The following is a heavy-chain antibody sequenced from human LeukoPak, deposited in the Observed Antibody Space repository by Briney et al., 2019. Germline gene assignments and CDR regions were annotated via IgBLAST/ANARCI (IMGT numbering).Heavy chain of an antibody. D-gene: IGHD2-21*02. Sequence: GESLKLSCKGPGYKFNDYWMGLVRQIPGKGLEWMGVIYPFDSDARYSPSFQGQVTISVDTSNSTAYLQWRSVKASDTAIYYCARHSFGRSRGGDCYFPRHWGQGTLISVSS. J-gene: IGHJ4*01. CDR1: GYKFNDYW. V-gene: IGHV5-51*01. CDR2: IYPFDSDA. CDR3: ARHSFGRSRGGDCYFPRH.